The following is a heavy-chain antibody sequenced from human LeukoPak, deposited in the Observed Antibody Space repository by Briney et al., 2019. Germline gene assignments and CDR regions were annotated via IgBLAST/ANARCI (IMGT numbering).Heavy chain of an antibody. CDR1: GFTFSSYG. CDR3: ARLSSRYCSGGSCYSGVLGYFDY. J-gene: IGHJ4*02. V-gene: IGHV3-30*02. Sequence: GGSLRLSCAASGFTFSSYGMHWVRQAPGKGLEWVAFIRYDGSNKYYADSVKGRFTISRDSAKNSLYLQMNSLRAEDTAVYYCARLSSRYCSGGSCYSGVLGYFDYWGQGTLVTVSS. CDR2: IRYDGSNK. D-gene: IGHD2-15*01.